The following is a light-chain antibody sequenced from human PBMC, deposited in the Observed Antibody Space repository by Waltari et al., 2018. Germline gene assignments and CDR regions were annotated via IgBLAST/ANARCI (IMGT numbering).Light chain of an antibody. V-gene: IGLV7-46*01. CDR1: AGAVPSGLY. CDR2: DTS. J-gene: IGLJ3*02. CDR3: LISYSGVGV. Sequence: QAVVTQEPSLTVSPGGTVTLTCGSSAGAVPSGLYPPWFQQKPGQAPRTLIYDTSNKHSWTPARFSGSLLGGKAALTLSGAQPEDEAEYYCLISYSGVGVFGGGTKLTVL.